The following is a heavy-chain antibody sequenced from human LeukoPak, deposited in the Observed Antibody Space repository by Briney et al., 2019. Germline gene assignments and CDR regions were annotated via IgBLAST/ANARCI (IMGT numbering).Heavy chain of an antibody. Sequence: SETLSLTCTVSGGSISSGGYYWSWIRQHPGKGLEWIGYIYYSGSTYYNPSLKSRVTISVDTSKNQFSLKLSSVTAADTAVHYCARVGSCSSTSCYDWFDPWGQGTLVTVSS. D-gene: IGHD2-2*01. J-gene: IGHJ5*02. CDR3: ARVGSCSSTSCYDWFDP. CDR2: IYYSGST. V-gene: IGHV4-31*03. CDR1: GGSISSGGYY.